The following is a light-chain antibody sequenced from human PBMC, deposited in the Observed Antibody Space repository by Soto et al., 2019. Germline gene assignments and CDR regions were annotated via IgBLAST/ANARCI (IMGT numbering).Light chain of an antibody. CDR1: QSISSW. Sequence: DIQMTQSPSTLSASVGDRVTITCRASQSISSWLAWYQQKPGKAPKLLIYDASSLESGVPSRFSGSGSGTEFTLTISSLQPDDFANYYCQQYNSYSRTFGKGTKV. V-gene: IGKV1-5*01. CDR3: QQYNSYSRT. CDR2: DAS. J-gene: IGKJ1*01.